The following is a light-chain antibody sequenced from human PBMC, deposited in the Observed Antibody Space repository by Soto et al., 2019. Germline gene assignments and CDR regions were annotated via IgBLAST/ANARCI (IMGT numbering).Light chain of an antibody. Sequence: EIVLTQSPGTLSLSPGERAALSCRASQSVTNSYLAWYQQKPGQATRLLMYGASIRATGIPDRFSGSGSGTDFPLTISRLEPEDFAVYYCQQYGSSPLTFGGGTKVEIK. CDR2: GAS. CDR3: QQYGSSPLT. V-gene: IGKV3-20*01. J-gene: IGKJ4*01. CDR1: QSVTNSY.